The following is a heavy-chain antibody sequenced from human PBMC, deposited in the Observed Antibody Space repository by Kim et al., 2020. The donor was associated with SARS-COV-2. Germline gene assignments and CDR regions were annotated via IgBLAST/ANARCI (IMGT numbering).Heavy chain of an antibody. V-gene: IGHV3-23*01. CDR3: AKGAQIVLMVYAIS. J-gene: IGHJ5*02. Sequence: GGSLRLSCAASGFTFSSYAMSWVRQAPGKGLEWVSAISGSGGSKYYADSVKGRFTISRDNSKYTLYLQMNSLRAEDTAVYYCAKGAQIVLMVYAISWGQGALVTLSS. CDR2: ISGSGGSK. D-gene: IGHD2-8*01. CDR1: GFTFSSYA.